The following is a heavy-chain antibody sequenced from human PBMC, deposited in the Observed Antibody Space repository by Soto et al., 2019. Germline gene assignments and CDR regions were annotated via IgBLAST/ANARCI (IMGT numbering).Heavy chain of an antibody. J-gene: IGHJ4*02. CDR2: ISYDGNNK. CDR3: AKDGTFTGFYYFDY. Sequence: GSLRLSCAASGFTFSSYGMHWVRQAPGKGLEWVAVISYDGNNKYYADSVKGRFTISRDNSEHTLFLQMNSLRAEDTAVYYCAKDGTFTGFYYFDYWGQGTLV. V-gene: IGHV3-30*18. CDR1: GFTFSSYG. D-gene: IGHD2-8*02.